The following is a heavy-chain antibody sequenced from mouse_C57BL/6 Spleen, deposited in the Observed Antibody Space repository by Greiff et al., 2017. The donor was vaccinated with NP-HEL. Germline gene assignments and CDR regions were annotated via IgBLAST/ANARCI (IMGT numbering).Heavy chain of an antibody. CDR1: GFTFTDYY. J-gene: IGHJ2*01. V-gene: IGHV7-3*01. CDR2: IRNKANGYTT. Sequence: DVMLVESGGGLVQPGGSLSLSCAASGFTFTDYYMSWVRQPPGKALEWLGFIRNKANGYTTEYSASVKGRFTISRDISQSILYLQMNALRAEDNATYYWARYKGITSYFDYWGQGTTLTVSS. CDR3: ARYKGITSYFDY. D-gene: IGHD1-1*01.